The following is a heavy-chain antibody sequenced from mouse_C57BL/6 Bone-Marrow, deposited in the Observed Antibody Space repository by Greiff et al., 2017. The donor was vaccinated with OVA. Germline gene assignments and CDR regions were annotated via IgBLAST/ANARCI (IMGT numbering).Heavy chain of an antibody. Sequence: VKLMESGAELARPGASVKLSCKASGYTFTSYGISWVKQRTGQGLEWIGEIYPRSGNTYYNEKFKGKATLTADKSSSTAYMELRSLTSEDSAVYFCARRQLVLWFAYWGQGTLVTVSA. CDR3: ARRQLVLWFAY. J-gene: IGHJ3*01. CDR2: IYPRSGNT. CDR1: GYTFTSYG. V-gene: IGHV1-81*01. D-gene: IGHD4-1*02.